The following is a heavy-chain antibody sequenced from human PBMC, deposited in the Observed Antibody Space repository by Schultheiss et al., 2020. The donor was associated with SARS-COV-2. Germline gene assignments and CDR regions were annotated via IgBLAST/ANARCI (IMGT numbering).Heavy chain of an antibody. CDR1: GGSINNYY. CDR2: IYYSGST. CDR3: ARSISGYHSGGFDI. J-gene: IGHJ3*02. V-gene: IGHV4-59*01. D-gene: IGHD3-22*01. Sequence: SETLSLTCTVSGGSINNYYWSWIRQPPGEGLEWIGNIYYSGSTKNNPSLRSRVDISVDTSKKQFSLKLSSVTAEDTAVYYCARSISGYHSGGFDIWGQGTMVTVSS.